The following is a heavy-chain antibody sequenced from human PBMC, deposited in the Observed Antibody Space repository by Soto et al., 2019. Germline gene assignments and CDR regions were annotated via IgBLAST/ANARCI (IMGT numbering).Heavy chain of an antibody. CDR3: ARVVGALGHWFDP. D-gene: IGHD1-26*01. CDR1: GYTFTSYG. CDR2: ISAYNGNL. J-gene: IGHJ5*02. Sequence: QVQLVQSGGEVKKPGASVKVSCKASGYTFTSYGSSWVRQAPGQGLEWMGRISAYNGNLIYAQKLQGRVTMTTDPSTSTAYMELRSLRYDDTAVYYCARVVGALGHWFDPWGKGTLVTVSS. V-gene: IGHV1-18*01.